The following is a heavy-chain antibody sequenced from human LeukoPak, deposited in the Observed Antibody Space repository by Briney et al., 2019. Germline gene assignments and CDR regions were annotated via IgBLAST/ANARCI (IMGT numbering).Heavy chain of an antibody. D-gene: IGHD6-19*01. CDR3: ARSTAVAGEYYFDY. CDR1: GFTFSSYE. V-gene: IGHV3-48*03. CDR2: ISSSGSTI. J-gene: IGHJ4*02. Sequence: GGSMRLSCAASGFTFSSYEMNWVRQAPGRVLDWVSYISSSGSTIYYADSVKGRFTISRDNAKNSLYLQMNSLRAEDTAVYYCARSTAVAGEYYFDYWGQGTLVTVSS.